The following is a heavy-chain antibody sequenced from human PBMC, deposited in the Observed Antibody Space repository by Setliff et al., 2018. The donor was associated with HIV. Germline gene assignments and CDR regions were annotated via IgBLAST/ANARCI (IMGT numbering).Heavy chain of an antibody. CDR1: GGSFGDYH. V-gene: IGHV4-4*07. J-gene: IGHJ5*02. CDR3: ARDRHYSGLGSYGP. Sequence: SLTCTISGGSFGDYHWSWIRQPAGRGLEWIGRIFRSGTTDYKFSLKSRVTISIDTSRNQFSLRLTSVTAEDTAVYYCARDRHYSGLGSYGPWGPGTLVTVSS. D-gene: IGHD3-10*01. CDR2: IFRSGTT.